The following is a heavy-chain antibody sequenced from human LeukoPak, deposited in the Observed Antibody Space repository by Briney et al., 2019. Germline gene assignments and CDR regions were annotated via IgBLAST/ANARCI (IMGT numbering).Heavy chain of an antibody. CDR3: ARGTRPWGVVTPNFDY. Sequence: PGRSLRLSCAASGFTFSSYGMHWVRQAPGKGLEWVAVIWYDGSNKYYADSVKGRFTISRDNSKNTLYLQMNSLRAEDTAVYYCARGTRPWGVVTPNFDYWGQGTLVTVSS. V-gene: IGHV3-33*01. D-gene: IGHD2-21*02. CDR1: GFTFSSYG. J-gene: IGHJ4*02. CDR2: IWYDGSNK.